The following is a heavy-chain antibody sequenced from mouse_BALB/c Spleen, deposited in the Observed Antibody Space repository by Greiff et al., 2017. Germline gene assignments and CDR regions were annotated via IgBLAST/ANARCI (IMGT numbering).Heavy chain of an antibody. CDR1: GFAFSSYD. D-gene: IGHD4-1*02. J-gene: IGHJ4*01. Sequence: EVQRVESGGGLVKPGGSLKLSCAASGFAFSSYDMSWVRQTPEKRLEWVAYISSGGGSTYYPDTVKGRFTISRDNAKNTLYLQMSSLKSEDTAMYYCARLPNFYAMDYWGQGTSVTVSS. CDR2: ISSGGGST. CDR3: ARLPNFYAMDY. V-gene: IGHV5-12-1*01.